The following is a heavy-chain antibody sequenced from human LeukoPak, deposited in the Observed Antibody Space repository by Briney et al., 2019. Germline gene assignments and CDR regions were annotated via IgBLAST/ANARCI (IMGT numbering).Heavy chain of an antibody. J-gene: IGHJ4*02. V-gene: IGHV3-23*01. CDR3: AKVGGYCSGGSCYDY. CDR1: GFTFSSYA. Sequence: GGSLRLSCAASGFTFSSYAMSWVRQAPGKGLEWVSAISGSGGSTYYADSVKGRFTISRDNSKNTLYLQMNSLRAEDPAVYYCAKVGGYCSGGSCYDYWGQGTLVTVSS. CDR2: ISGSGGST. D-gene: IGHD2-15*01.